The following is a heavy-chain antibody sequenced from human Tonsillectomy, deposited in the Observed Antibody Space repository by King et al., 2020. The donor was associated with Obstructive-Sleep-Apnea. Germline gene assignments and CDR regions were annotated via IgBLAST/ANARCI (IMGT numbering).Heavy chain of an antibody. V-gene: IGHV3-11*01. CDR1: GFTFSDYY. CDR3: ARASAVGYYYYYGLDV. D-gene: IGHD2-15*01. J-gene: IGHJ6*02. CDR2: ISSSGSTI. Sequence: VQLVESGGGLVKPGGSLRLSCAASGFTFSDYYMSWIRQAPGKGLEWVSYISSSGSTIYYADSVKGRFTISRDNAKNSLYLQMNSLRSEDTAVYYWARASAVGYYYYYGLDVWGQGTTVTVSS.